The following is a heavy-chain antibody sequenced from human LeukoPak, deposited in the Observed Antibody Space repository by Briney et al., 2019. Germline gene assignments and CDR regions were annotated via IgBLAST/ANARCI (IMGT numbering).Heavy chain of an antibody. CDR1: GFTFSSYE. CDR3: AREGAVRGYYFDY. CDR2: ISSSGSII. V-gene: IGHV3-48*03. D-gene: IGHD1-26*01. J-gene: IGHJ4*02. Sequence: PGGSLRLSCAASGFTFSSYEMNWVRQAPGKGLEWVSYISSSGSIIYYADSVKGRFTISRDNAKNSLYLQMNSLRAEDTAVYYCAREGAVRGYYFDYWGQGTLVTVSP.